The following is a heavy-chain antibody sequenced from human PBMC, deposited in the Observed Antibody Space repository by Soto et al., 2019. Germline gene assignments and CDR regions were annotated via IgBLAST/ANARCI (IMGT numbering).Heavy chain of an antibody. Sequence: QVQLVQSGAEVKKPGASVKVSCKASGYTFTSYAMHWVRQAPGQRLEWMGWINAGNGNTKYSQKFQGRVTITRDTSASTAYMELSSLRSEDTAVYYCAHSLLWGYSSSWYVGYWGQGTLVTVSS. CDR2: INAGNGNT. CDR3: AHSLLWGYSSSWYVGY. CDR1: GYTFTSYA. V-gene: IGHV1-3*01. D-gene: IGHD6-13*01. J-gene: IGHJ4*02.